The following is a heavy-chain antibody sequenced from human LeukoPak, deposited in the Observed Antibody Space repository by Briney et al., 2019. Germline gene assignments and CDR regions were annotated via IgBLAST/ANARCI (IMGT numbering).Heavy chain of an antibody. CDR3: ASLAAGTGPDAFDI. J-gene: IGHJ3*02. Sequence: ASVKVSCKASGGTFSSYAISWVRQAPGQGLEWMGRIIPILGIANYAQKFQGRVTITADRSTSTAYMELSSLRSEDTAVYYCASLAAGTGPDAFDIWGQGTMVTVSS. CDR1: GGTFSSYA. CDR2: IIPILGIA. D-gene: IGHD6-13*01. V-gene: IGHV1-69*04.